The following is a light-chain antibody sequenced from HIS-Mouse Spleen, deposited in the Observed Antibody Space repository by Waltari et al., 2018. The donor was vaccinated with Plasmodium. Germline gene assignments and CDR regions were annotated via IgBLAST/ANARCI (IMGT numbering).Light chain of an antibody. J-gene: IGKJ3*01. V-gene: IGKV3-15*01. CDR2: GAS. CDR1: QSVSSN. Sequence: EIVMPQSPATLSVSPGERATLSCRASQSVSSNLAWYQQKPGQAPRLLIYGASNRATGIPARFSGSGSGTEFTLTISSLQSEDFAVYYCQQYNNWSFTFGHGTKVDIK. CDR3: QQYNNWSFT.